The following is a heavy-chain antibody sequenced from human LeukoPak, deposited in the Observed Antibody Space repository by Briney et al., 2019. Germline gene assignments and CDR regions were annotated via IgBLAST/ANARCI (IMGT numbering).Heavy chain of an antibody. CDR2: ISGSGGST. Sequence: GGSLRLSCAASGFTFSSYAMSWVRQAPGKGLEWVSAISGSGGSTYYADSVKGRFTISSDNSKNTLYLQMGSLRAEDMAVYYCARATYVGVYYYGMDVWGQGTTVTVSS. V-gene: IGHV3-23*01. CDR1: GFTFSSYA. J-gene: IGHJ6*02. D-gene: IGHD1-26*01. CDR3: ARATYVGVYYYGMDV.